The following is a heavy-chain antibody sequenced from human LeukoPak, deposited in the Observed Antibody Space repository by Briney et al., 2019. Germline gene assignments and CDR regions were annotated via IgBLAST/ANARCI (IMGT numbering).Heavy chain of an antibody. CDR1: GFTVSSNY. CDR3: ARQNYYYDSSGYYPEYFDY. CDR2: IYSGGST. D-gene: IGHD3-22*01. V-gene: IGHV3-66*04. J-gene: IGHJ4*02. Sequence: GGSLRLSCAASGFTVSSNYMSWVRQAPGKGLEWVSVIYSGGSTYYADSVKGRFTISRDNSKNTLYLQMNSLRAEDTAVYYCARQNYYYDSSGYYPEYFDYWGQGTLVTVSS.